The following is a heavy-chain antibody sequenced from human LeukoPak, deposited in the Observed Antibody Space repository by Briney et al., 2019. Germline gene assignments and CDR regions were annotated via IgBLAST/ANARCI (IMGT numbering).Heavy chain of an antibody. V-gene: IGHV3-23*01. D-gene: IGHD6-19*01. J-gene: IGHJ4*02. Sequence: PGGSLRLSCAASGFTFSSYAMNWVRQAPGKGLEWVSSISGGGESTYYADSVKGRFTVPRDNSKNTLYLQINSLRGEDTAVYYCAKGKYSSGGVPDYWGQGTLVTVSS. CDR2: ISGGGEST. CDR3: AKGKYSSGGVPDY. CDR1: GFTFSSYA.